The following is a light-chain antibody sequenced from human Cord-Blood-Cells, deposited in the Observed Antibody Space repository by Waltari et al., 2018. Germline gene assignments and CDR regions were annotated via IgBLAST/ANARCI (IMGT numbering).Light chain of an antibody. CDR3: QVWDSSSDHVV. Sequence: SYVLTQPPSVSVAPGKTARITCGGNNIGSKSVDWYQQKPGQAPVLVIYYDSDRPSWIPERFSGSNSGNTATLTISRVEAGDEADYYCQVWDSSSDHVVFGGGTKLTVL. J-gene: IGLJ2*01. CDR2: YDS. CDR1: NIGSKS. V-gene: IGLV3-21*04.